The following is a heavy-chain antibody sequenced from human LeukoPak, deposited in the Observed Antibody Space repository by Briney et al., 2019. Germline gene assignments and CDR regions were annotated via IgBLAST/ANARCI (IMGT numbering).Heavy chain of an antibody. J-gene: IGHJ4*02. CDR3: ARSYDSSGYYHLGYYFDY. CDR1: GGSISSGDYY. Sequence: SQTLSLTCTVSGGSISSGDYYWSWIRQPPGKGLKWIGYIYYSGSTYYNPSLKSRVTISVDTSKNQFSLKLSSVTAADTAVYYCARSYDSSGYYHLGYYFDYWGQGTLVTVSS. V-gene: IGHV4-30-4*01. D-gene: IGHD3-22*01. CDR2: IYYSGST.